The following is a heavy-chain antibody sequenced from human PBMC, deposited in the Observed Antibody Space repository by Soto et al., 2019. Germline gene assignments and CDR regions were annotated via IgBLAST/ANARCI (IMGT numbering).Heavy chain of an antibody. J-gene: IGHJ3*02. D-gene: IGHD1-1*01. CDR3: ARDAALRSWMEAFDI. CDR1: GFSINDYA. Sequence: QEQLVESGGGVVQPGRSLRLSCAASGFSINDYAIYWVRQAPGKGPEWVAGISSDGRTKEYADSVTGRFATSRDRTQSTVYLEMNSLTTEDTAVYYCARDAALRSWMEAFDIWGQGTKVAVS. V-gene: IGHV3-30*09. CDR2: ISSDGRTK.